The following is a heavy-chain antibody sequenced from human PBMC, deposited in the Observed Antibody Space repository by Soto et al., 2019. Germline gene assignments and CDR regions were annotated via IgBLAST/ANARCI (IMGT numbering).Heavy chain of an antibody. CDR2: MNQDGSET. CDR3: GSFVYFDY. V-gene: IGHV3-7*02. D-gene: IGHD5-12*01. Sequence: VQLVESGGGLVQPGESLRLSCAASGFTFSNYYMTWVRQAPGKGLEWLANMNQDGSETYYVDSVKGRFTISRDNAKSLLYLQMNSLYYSARDIVAPGSFVYFDYWGQGSLVSVSS. CDR1: GFTFSNYY. J-gene: IGHJ4*02.